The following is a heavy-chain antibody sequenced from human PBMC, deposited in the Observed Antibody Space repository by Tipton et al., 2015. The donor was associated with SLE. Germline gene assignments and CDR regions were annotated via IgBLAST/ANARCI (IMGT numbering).Heavy chain of an antibody. V-gene: IGHV4-34*01. J-gene: IGHJ2*01. D-gene: IGHD3-22*01. Sequence: TLSLNCEVDGGSFSGYYCSWIRQSPGKGLEWIGDMSAGGSTHHNPSLKSRVTMSLDKSRNHFSLKLSSATAADTAVYYCARQVAVDSIGYWYFDLWGSGTVVAVSS. CDR3: ARQVAVDSIGYWYFDL. CDR1: GGSFSGYY. CDR2: MSAGGST.